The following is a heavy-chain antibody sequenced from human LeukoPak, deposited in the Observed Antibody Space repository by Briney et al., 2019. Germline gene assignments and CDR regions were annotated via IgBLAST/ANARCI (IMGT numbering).Heavy chain of an antibody. D-gene: IGHD3-16*01. CDR1: GYTFTRYG. CDR3: ARDNDSRDPPHFDY. Sequence: GASVKVSCKASGYTFTRYGISWVRQAPGQGLEWMGWMNPNSGNTGYAQKFQGRVTMTRNTSISTAYMELSSLRSEDTAVYYCARDNDSRDPPHFDYWGQGTLVTVSS. CDR2: MNPNSGNT. V-gene: IGHV1-8*01. J-gene: IGHJ4*02.